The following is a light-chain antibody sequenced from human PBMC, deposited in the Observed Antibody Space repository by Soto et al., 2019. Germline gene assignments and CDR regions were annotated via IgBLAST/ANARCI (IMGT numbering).Light chain of an antibody. CDR1: SSNIGGNY. CDR3: GTWDDRLDGNYV. V-gene: IGLV1-51*01. Sequence: QSVLTQPPSVSAAPGQQVTISCSGSSSNIGGNYVSWYQHLPGTAPKLVVYDNDRRPSGIPGRFSGSKSGTSATLVITGLQTGDEADYYCGTWDDRLDGNYVFGTGTKVTVL. CDR2: DND. J-gene: IGLJ1*01.